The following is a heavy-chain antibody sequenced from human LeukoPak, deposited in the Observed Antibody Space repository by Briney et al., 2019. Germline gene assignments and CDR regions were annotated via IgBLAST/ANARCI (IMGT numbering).Heavy chain of an antibody. D-gene: IGHD5-24*01. V-gene: IGHV4-59*01. J-gene: IGHJ4*02. CDR3: ASLARGRGY. CDR1: GGSISSYY. CDR2: IYYSGST. Sequence: SETLSLTCTVSGGSISSYYWSWIRQPPGKGLEWIGYIYYSGSTNYNPSLKSRVTISVDTSKNQFSLKLSSVTAADTAVYYCASLARGRGYWGQGTLVTVSS.